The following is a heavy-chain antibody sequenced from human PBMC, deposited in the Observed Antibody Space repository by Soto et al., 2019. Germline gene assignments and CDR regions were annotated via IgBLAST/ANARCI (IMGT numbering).Heavy chain of an antibody. V-gene: IGHV3-30*18. CDR3: AKRSTVTAMYQIKV. J-gene: IGHJ6*02. CDR2: ISFDGSNT. CDR1: GFTFSSYW. Sequence: GGSLRLSCAASGFTFSSYWMSWVRQAPGKGLEWVAAISFDGSNTYYADSLTGRFTISRDPSKNTLYLDMNSLRPEDTAVYYSAKRSTVTAMYQIKVCGQGTTVTVCS. D-gene: IGHD2-21*02.